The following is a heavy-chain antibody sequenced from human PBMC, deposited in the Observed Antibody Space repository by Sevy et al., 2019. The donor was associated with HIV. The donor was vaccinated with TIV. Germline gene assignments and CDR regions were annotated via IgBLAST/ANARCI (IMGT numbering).Heavy chain of an antibody. D-gene: IGHD6-13*01. Sequence: GVSLRLSCAASGFTCSSYAMSWVRQAPGKGLEWDSAISGSGGSTYYADSVKRRFTISRDNSKNTQYLQMNSLRAEDTAVYYCAIGGRGSSPQFFDYWGQGTLVTVSS. CDR3: AIGGRGSSPQFFDY. CDR2: ISGSGGST. CDR1: GFTCSSYA. J-gene: IGHJ4*02. V-gene: IGHV3-23*01.